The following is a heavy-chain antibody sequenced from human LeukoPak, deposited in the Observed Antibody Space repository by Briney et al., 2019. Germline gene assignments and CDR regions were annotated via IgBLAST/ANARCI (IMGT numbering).Heavy chain of an antibody. CDR2: INPNSGGT. D-gene: IGHD6-13*01. Sequence: ASVKVSCKASGYTFTGYYMHWVRQAPGQGLEWMGWINPNSGGTNYAQKFQGRVTMTRDTSISTAYMELSRLRSDDTAVYYCARDWRQQLVRVNWFDPWGQGTLVTVSS. CDR3: ARDWRQQLVRVNWFDP. V-gene: IGHV1-2*02. J-gene: IGHJ5*02. CDR1: GYTFTGYY.